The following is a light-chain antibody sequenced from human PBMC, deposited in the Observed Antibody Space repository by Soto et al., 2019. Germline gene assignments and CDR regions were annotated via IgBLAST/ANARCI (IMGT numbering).Light chain of an antibody. CDR1: PSVNSN. CDR3: QQYNTWPWT. J-gene: IGKJ1*01. Sequence: DIVMTQSPATLSVSPGERATLSCRASPSVNSNLAWYQRKRGQAHTLLIFYPSTRAPGILSGFSVSGSGTEFTLTISSLQSEDFDGYYCQQYNTWPWTVGQGTEVDIK. CDR2: YPS. V-gene: IGKV3-15*01.